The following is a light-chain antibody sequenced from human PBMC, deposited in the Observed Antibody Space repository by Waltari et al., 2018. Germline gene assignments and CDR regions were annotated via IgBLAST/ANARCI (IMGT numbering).Light chain of an antibody. Sequence: DIQMTQSPSSLSASVGDTVTITCQASQVISNNLNWFRQKPGKSPELLIYTTSSLQNGIPSLFSGSVSVTDFTLTISSLQPEDFATYICQQGSTYPPTFGGGTKVEIK. J-gene: IGKJ4*01. CDR3: QQGSTYPPT. CDR2: TTS. CDR1: QVISNN. V-gene: IGKV1-16*01.